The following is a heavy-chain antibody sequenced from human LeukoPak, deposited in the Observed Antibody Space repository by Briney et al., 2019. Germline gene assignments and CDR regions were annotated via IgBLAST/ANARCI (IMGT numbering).Heavy chain of an antibody. CDR2: ISAYNGNT. V-gene: IGHV1-18*01. CDR3: ARGRERGSSSSFTDY. J-gene: IGHJ4*02. D-gene: IGHD6-6*01. CDR1: GYTFTSYG. Sequence: ASVKVSCKASGYTFTSYGINWVRQAPGQGLEWMGWISAYNGNTNYAQKLQGRVTMTTDTSTSTAYMELRSLRSDDTAVYYCARGRERGSSSSFTDYWGQGTLVIVSS.